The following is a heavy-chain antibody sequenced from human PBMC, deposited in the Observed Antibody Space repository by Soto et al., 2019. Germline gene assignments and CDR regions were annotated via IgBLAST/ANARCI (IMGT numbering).Heavy chain of an antibody. J-gene: IGHJ4*02. Sequence: EVQLLESGGGLVQPGGSLRLSCAASGFTFSSYAMSWVRQAPGKGLEWVSAISGSGGSTYYADSVKGRFTISRDNSKNTLYLQMNSLRAEDTAVYYCAKSSANCGGDCYHLYYFDYWGQGTLVTVSS. D-gene: IGHD2-21*02. CDR2: ISGSGGST. CDR3: AKSSANCGGDCYHLYYFDY. V-gene: IGHV3-23*01. CDR1: GFTFSSYA.